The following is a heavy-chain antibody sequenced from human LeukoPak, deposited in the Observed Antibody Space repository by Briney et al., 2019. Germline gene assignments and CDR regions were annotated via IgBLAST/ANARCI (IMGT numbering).Heavy chain of an antibody. Sequence: GGSLRLSCAASGFTFSSYSMNWARQAPGKGLEWVANIRQEGTEKYYVDSVKGRFTISRDNAERSLYLQMNSLRVEDTAVYFCVRRGYHTTAVHGDSWGQGTLVTVSS. CDR2: IRQEGTEK. V-gene: IGHV3-7*01. J-gene: IGHJ4*02. CDR3: VRRGYHTTAVHGDS. CDR1: GFTFSSYS. D-gene: IGHD2-2*01.